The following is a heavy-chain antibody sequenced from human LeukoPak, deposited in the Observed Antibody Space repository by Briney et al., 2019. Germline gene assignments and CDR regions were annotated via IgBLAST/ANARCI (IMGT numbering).Heavy chain of an antibody. CDR3: ARRRTVSTTGRFDP. CDR1: GGSISRSSSY. Sequence: SETLSLTCTVSGGSISRSSSYWGWIRQPPGKGLEWIGSIYYSGNTYYNPSLKSRVSISVDMSKNQVSLKVSSVTAADTAVYYCARRRTVSTTGRFDPWGQGILVTVSS. D-gene: IGHD5/OR15-5a*01. V-gene: IGHV4-39*01. J-gene: IGHJ5*02. CDR2: IYYSGNT.